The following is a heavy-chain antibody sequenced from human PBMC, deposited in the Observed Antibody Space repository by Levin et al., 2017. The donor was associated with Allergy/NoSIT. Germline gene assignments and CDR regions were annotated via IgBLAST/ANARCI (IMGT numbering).Heavy chain of an antibody. CDR2: INHSGST. J-gene: IGHJ6*03. D-gene: IGHD3-10*01. V-gene: IGHV4-34*01. CDR1: GGSFSGYY. Sequence: SETLSLTCAVYGGSFSGYYWSWIRQPPGKGLEWIGEINHSGSTNYNPSLKSRVTISVDTSKNQFSLKLSSVTAADTAVYYCARGRKIHYYGSGILNYYYYMDVWGKGTTVTVSS. CDR3: ARGRKIHYYGSGILNYYYYMDV.